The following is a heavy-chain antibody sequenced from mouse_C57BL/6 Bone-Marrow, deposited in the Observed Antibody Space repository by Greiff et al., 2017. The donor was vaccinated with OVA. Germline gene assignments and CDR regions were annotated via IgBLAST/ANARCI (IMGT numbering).Heavy chain of an antibody. D-gene: IGHD1-1*01. CDR1: GFTFSSYG. J-gene: IGHJ2*01. CDR3: ARNRYGSSSSFDY. V-gene: IGHV5-6*01. Sequence: EVQVEQSGADLVKPGGSLKLSCAASGFTFSSYGMSWVSQTPGKSLEWVANISSGGSYTYYPDRVKGRCTIARDNATNTLYLQLSSLKSEDTAMYYCARNRYGSSSSFDYWGQGTMLTVSS. CDR2: ISSGGSYT.